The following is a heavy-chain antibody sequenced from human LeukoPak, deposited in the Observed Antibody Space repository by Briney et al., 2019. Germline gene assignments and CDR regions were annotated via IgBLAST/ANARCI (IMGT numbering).Heavy chain of an antibody. CDR2: IYHSGST. CDR1: GGSISSGGYY. D-gene: IGHD5-18*01. Sequence: SETLSLTCTVSGGSISSGGYYWSWIRQPPGKGLEWIGYIYHSGSTYYNPSLKSRVTISVDRSKNQFSLKLSSVTAADTAVYYCARNPPTWIQLWGPSRAFDIWGQGTMVTVSS. J-gene: IGHJ3*02. CDR3: ARNPPTWIQLWGPSRAFDI. V-gene: IGHV4-30-2*01.